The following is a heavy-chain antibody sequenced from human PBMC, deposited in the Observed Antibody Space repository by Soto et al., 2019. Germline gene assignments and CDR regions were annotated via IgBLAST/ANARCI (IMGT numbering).Heavy chain of an antibody. J-gene: IGHJ4*02. Sequence: VQLQESGPRLGKPSQTLSLTCTVSGGSISSDGFYWSWTRQHPGKGLEWIGYIFYSGTIYYNPSLKSRVTISVDSSKNQFSLKLTSVTAADTAVYYCSREGRINKSDLDYWGQGTLVTVSS. V-gene: IGHV4-31*03. CDR2: IFYSGTI. CDR3: SREGRINKSDLDY. CDR1: GGSISSDGFY.